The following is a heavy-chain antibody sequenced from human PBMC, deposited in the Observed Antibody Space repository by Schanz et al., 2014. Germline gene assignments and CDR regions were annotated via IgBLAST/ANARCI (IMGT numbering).Heavy chain of an antibody. D-gene: IGHD3-10*01. J-gene: IGHJ3*02. Sequence: EVQLLESGGGLVQPGGSLRLSCLASGFAFSSYGMNWLRQAPGKGLEWVSAISGSGGSTYYADSVKGRFTISRDNSKNTLYLQMNSLRAEDTAVYYCAKGRFGELSAFDSWGQGTMVTVSS. CDR1: GFAFSSYG. CDR3: AKGRFGELSAFDS. CDR2: ISGSGGST. V-gene: IGHV3-23*01.